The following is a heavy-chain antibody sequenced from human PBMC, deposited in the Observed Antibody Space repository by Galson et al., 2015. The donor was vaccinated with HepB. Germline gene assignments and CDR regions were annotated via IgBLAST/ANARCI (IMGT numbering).Heavy chain of an antibody. J-gene: IGHJ3*02. D-gene: IGHD1-1*01. CDR2: ISSNGGST. CDR3: VAAGGRYAAFDI. CDR1: GGTFSSYA. Sequence: SCKASGGTFSSYAMHWVRQAPGKGLEYVSAISSNGGSTYYADSVKGRFTISRDNSKNTLYLQMSSLRAEDTAVYYCVAAGGRYAAFDIWGQGTMVTVSS. V-gene: IGHV3-64D*06.